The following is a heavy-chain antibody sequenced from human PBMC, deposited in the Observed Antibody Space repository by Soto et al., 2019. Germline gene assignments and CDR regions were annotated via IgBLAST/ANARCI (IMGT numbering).Heavy chain of an antibody. CDR1: GFTFSSYW. V-gene: IGHV3-7*01. Sequence: PGGSLRLSCAASGFTFSSYWMSWVRQAPGKGLEWVANIKQDGSEKYYVDSVKGRFTISRDNAKNSLYLQMNSLRAEDTAVYYCARDGFTYDFWSGHPYYYYYMDVWGKGTTVTVSS. CDR2: IKQDGSEK. CDR3: ARDGFTYDFWSGHPYYYYYMDV. D-gene: IGHD3-3*01. J-gene: IGHJ6*03.